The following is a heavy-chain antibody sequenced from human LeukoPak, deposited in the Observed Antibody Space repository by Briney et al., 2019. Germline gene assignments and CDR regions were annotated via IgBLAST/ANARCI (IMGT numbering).Heavy chain of an antibody. Sequence: PGGSLRLSCAASGFTFSSYWMHWVSQAPGKGLVWVSRINTDGSSTSYADSVKGRFTISRDNSKNTLYLQMNSLRAEDTAVYYCAKSLRAYPPFDYWGQGTLVTVSS. CDR1: GFTFSSYW. D-gene: IGHD5/OR15-5a*01. V-gene: IGHV3-74*01. CDR3: AKSLRAYPPFDY. CDR2: INTDGSST. J-gene: IGHJ4*02.